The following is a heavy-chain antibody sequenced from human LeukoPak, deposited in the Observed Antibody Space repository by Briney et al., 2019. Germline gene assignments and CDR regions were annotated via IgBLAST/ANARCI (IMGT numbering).Heavy chain of an antibody. V-gene: IGHV4-59*12. CDR1: GGSISSYY. J-gene: IGHJ4*02. CDR2: IYYSGST. CDR3: ARDDLQY. Sequence: SETLSLTCTVSGGSISSYYWSWIRQPPGKGLEWIGYIYYSGSTNYNPSLKSRVTISVDTSKNQFSLKLSSVTAADTAVYYCARDDLQYWGQGTLVAVSS.